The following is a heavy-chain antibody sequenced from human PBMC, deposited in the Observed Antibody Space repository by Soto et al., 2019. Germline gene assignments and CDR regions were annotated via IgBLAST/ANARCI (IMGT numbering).Heavy chain of an antibody. CDR3: ARGDRGAFDL. D-gene: IGHD1-26*01. CDR1: GFTFSYYW. J-gene: IGHJ3*01. CDR2: IHSDGSST. V-gene: IGHV3-74*01. Sequence: EVQLLESGGGLVQPGESLRLSCAASGFTFSYYWMHWVRQAPGMGLVWVSRIHSDGSSTTCADSVKGRFTISRDNARNTLYLQMNSLRAEDTAVYYCARGDRGAFDLWGQGTVLTVSS.